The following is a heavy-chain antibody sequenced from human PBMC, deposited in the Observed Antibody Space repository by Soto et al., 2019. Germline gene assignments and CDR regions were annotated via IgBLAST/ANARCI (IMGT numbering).Heavy chain of an antibody. CDR2: INAGNGNT. CDR3: ARTTIFQRGWFDP. V-gene: IGHV1-3*01. J-gene: IGHJ5*02. CDR1: GYTFTSYA. Sequence: ASVNVSCKASGYTFTSYAMHWVRQAPGQRLEWMGWINAGNGNTKYSQKFQGRVTITRDTSASTAYMELSSLRSEDTAVYYCARTTIFQRGWFDPWGQGTLVTVSS. D-gene: IGHD3-3*01.